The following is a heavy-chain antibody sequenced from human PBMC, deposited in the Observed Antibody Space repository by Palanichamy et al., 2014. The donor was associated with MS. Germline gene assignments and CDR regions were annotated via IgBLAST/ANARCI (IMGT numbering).Heavy chain of an antibody. CDR1: GFTFSNAW. CDR2: IKSKTDGGTT. J-gene: IGHJ4*02. CDR3: TTDADITMIVAAPDFDY. V-gene: IGHV3-15*01. Sequence: EVQLVEVWGRLGKALGGPLDSPVQASGFTFSNAWMSWVRQAPGKGLEWVGRIKSKTDGGTTDYAAPVKGRFTISRDDSKNTLYLQMNSLKTEDTAVYYCTTDADITMIVAAPDFDYWGQGTLVTVSS. D-gene: IGHD3-22*01.